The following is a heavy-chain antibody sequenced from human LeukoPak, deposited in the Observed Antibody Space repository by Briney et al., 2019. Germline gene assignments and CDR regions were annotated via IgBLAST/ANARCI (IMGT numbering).Heavy chain of an antibody. J-gene: IGHJ4*02. CDR1: GASISNYY. Sequence: PSETLSLTCTVSGASISNYYRGWIRQTPEKGLEWMGHIHSSGGSSYYPSLKSRLTLSIDTSRNQLSLKLPSVTAADTAVYFCARLGSYHDIWGQGALVTVSS. V-gene: IGHV4-4*09. D-gene: IGHD1-26*01. CDR3: ARLGSYHDI. CDR2: IHSSGGS.